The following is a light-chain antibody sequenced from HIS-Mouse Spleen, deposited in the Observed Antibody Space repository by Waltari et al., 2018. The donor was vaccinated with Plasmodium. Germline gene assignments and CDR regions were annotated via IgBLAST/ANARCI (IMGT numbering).Light chain of an antibody. CDR1: QGISRY. V-gene: IGKV1-8*01. CDR3: QQYYSYPYT. CDR2: AAS. Sequence: AIRMTQSPSSFSASTGDRVTITCRASQGISRYLAWYQQKPGKAPKLLIYAASTVQSGVPARFSGSGSGTDFTLTISCLQSEDFATYYCQQYYSYPYTFGQGTKLEIK. J-gene: IGKJ2*01.